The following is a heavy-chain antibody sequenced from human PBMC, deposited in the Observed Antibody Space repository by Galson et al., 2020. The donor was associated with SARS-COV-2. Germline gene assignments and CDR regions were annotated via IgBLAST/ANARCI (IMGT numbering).Heavy chain of an antibody. CDR1: GFTFSSHA. Sequence: GESLKIPCAAPGFTFSSHAIHRVRQAPGKGLEWVAQIFYDGRDKYYGDSVKGRFTISRDSSKNMVYLQMNNLKVDDTAVYYCARDGQLSSGWAFDYWGQGTLVTVSS. D-gene: IGHD6-19*01. J-gene: IGHJ4*02. CDR3: ARDGQLSSGWAFDY. V-gene: IGHV3-33*01. CDR2: IFYDGRDK.